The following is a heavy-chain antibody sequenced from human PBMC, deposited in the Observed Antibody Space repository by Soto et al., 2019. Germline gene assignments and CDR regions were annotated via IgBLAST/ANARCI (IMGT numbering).Heavy chain of an antibody. Sequence: QVQLVQSGAEVKEPGASVKVSCKASGYTFTSFDINWVRQATGQGLEWMGWMNPDSGNVGYTQKFQGRLTMTRNTSISTAYMELSSLRSEDTAMYYCATRGVVIPPRWGQGTLVTVSS. CDR2: MNPDSGNV. CDR3: ATRGVVIPPR. D-gene: IGHD2-21*01. CDR1: GYTFTSFD. J-gene: IGHJ4*02. V-gene: IGHV1-8*02.